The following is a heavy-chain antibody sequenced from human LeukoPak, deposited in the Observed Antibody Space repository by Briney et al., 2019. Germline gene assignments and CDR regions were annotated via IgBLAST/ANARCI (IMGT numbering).Heavy chain of an antibody. CDR1: GYTCTGYY. Sequence: ASVKVSCKASGYTCTGYYMHWVRQAPGQGLEWMGRINPNSGGTNYAQKFQGRVTMTRDTSISTAYMELSRLRSDDTAVYYCARGEYYDFWSGYYWGQGTLVTVSS. CDR3: ARGEYYDFWSGYY. CDR2: INPNSGGT. V-gene: IGHV1-2*06. J-gene: IGHJ4*02. D-gene: IGHD3-3*01.